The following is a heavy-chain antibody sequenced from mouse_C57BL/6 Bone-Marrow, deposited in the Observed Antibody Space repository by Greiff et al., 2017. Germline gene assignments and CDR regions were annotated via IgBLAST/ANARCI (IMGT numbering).Heavy chain of an antibody. Sequence: QVQLQESGPGLVAPSQSLSITCTVSGFSLTSYGVHWVRQPPGKGLEWLVVIWSDGSTTYNSALKYSLSISKDNSKSQVFLKMNSLQTDYTAMYYCARHAYYSNYDYAMDYWGQGTSVTVSS. CDR2: IWSDGST. V-gene: IGHV2-6-1*01. CDR3: ARHAYYSNYDYAMDY. J-gene: IGHJ4*01. CDR1: GFSLTSYG. D-gene: IGHD2-5*01.